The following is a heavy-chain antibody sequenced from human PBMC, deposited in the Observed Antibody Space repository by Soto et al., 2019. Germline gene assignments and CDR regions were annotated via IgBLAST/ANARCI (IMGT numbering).Heavy chain of an antibody. J-gene: IGHJ3*02. D-gene: IGHD2-2*01. CDR3: AEGRGYWSSTSCYGDGFDI. CDR2: INWNGGST. Sequence: RAGGSLRLSCAASGFTFDDYGMSWVRQAPGKGLEWVSGINWNGGSTGYADSVKGRFTISRDNAKNSLYLQMNSLRAEDTALYHCAEGRGYWSSTSCYGDGFDIWGQGTMVTVSS. CDR1: GFTFDDYG. V-gene: IGHV3-20*01.